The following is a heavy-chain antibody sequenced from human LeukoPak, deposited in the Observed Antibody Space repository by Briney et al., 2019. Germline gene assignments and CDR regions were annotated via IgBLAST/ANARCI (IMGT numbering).Heavy chain of an antibody. CDR3: ARETVLTGYEAYSFDY. Sequence: GASVKVSCKASGYTFTSYYMHWVRQAPGQGLEWMGIINPSGGSTSYAQKFQGRVTMTRDTSTSTVYMELISLRSEDTAVYYCARETVLTGYEAYSFDYWGQGTLVTVSS. J-gene: IGHJ4*02. D-gene: IGHD3-9*01. V-gene: IGHV1-46*03. CDR1: GYTFTSYY. CDR2: INPSGGST.